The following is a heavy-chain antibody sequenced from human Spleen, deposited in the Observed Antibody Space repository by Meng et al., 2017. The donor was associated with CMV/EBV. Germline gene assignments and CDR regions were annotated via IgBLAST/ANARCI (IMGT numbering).Heavy chain of an antibody. J-gene: IGHJ6*02. CDR3: ARSPGTGYSSGWYDGDGMDV. V-gene: IGHV1-2*02. D-gene: IGHD6-19*01. Sequence: ASVQVSCKASGYTFTAHYFHWVRQAPGQGLEWRGWIHPHRGDTNYAQRFQGRVALTRDTSISTAYMELSRLRSDDTAVYFCARSPGTGYSSGWYDGDGMDVWGQGTTVTVSS. CDR2: IHPHRGDT. CDR1: GYTFTAHY.